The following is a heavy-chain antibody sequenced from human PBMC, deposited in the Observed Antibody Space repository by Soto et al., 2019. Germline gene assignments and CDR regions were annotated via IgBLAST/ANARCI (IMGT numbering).Heavy chain of an antibody. V-gene: IGHV1-18*01. CDR2: ISAYNGNT. J-gene: IGHJ4*02. CDR1: GYTFTNFG. D-gene: IGHD3-16*01. CDR3: ARGGTPIDC. Sequence: QVQLVQSGAEVKKPGASVKVSCKASGYTFTNFGISWVRQAPGQGLEWMGWISAYNGNTNYAQKFQGRVTMTTDTATRTSYMEVRSLRFDDTPVYYCARGGTPIDCWGQGTLVTFSP.